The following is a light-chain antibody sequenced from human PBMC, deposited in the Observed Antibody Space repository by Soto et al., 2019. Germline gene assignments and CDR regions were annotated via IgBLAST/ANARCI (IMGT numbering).Light chain of an antibody. CDR2: QDS. V-gene: IGLV3-1*01. CDR1: KLGDKY. J-gene: IGLJ1*01. CDR3: QTWDSCTPCV. Sequence: SYELTQPPSVSVSPGQTASITCSGDKLGDKYACWYQQKPGQSPVLVIYQDSKRPSGIPERFSGSNSGNTATLTISGTQAMDEADYYCQTWDSCTPCVFGTGTKVTVL.